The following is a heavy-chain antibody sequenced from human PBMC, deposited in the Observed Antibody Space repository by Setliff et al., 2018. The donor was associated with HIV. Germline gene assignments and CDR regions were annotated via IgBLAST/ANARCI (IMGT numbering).Heavy chain of an antibody. Sequence: PGGSLRLSCAASGFTFSDYSMTWVRQAPGKGLEWVSVIYSDGSNTYYADSVKGRFTISRDNSKSTLYLQMNSLRAEDTAIYYCAKTSRVREYNSPFDSWGQGTLVTVS. D-gene: IGHD3-10*01. CDR1: GFTFSDYS. V-gene: IGHV3-23*03. CDR2: IYSDGSNT. CDR3: AKTSRVREYNSPFDS. J-gene: IGHJ4*02.